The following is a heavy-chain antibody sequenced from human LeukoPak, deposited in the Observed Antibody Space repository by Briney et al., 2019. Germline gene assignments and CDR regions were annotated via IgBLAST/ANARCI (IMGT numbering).Heavy chain of an antibody. D-gene: IGHD3/OR15-3a*01. V-gene: IGHV3-53*01. CDR3: ARDVVGPNRWVYGMDV. CDR2: IYSGGST. Sequence: AGSLSLSCAASGFTVSSNYMTWVRQAPGKGLEWVSVIYSGGSTYYADSVKGRFTISRDNSKNTVYLLINSLRAEGTAVYYCARDVVGPNRWVYGMDVCGQRDTVADSS. J-gene: IGHJ6*02. CDR1: GFTVSSNY.